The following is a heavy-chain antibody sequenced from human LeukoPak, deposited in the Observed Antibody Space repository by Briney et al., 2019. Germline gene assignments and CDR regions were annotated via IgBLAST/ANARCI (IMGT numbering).Heavy chain of an antibody. CDR2: INHSGST. D-gene: IGHD4-23*01. CDR3: ARGLPGGNHYFDY. J-gene: IGHJ4*02. CDR1: GGSFSGYY. Sequence: PSETLSLTCAVYGGSFSGYYWSWIRQPPGKGLEWIGEINHSGSTSYNPSLKSRVTISVDTSKNQFSLKLSSVTAADTAVYYCARGLPGGNHYFDYWGQGTLVTVSS. V-gene: IGHV4-34*01.